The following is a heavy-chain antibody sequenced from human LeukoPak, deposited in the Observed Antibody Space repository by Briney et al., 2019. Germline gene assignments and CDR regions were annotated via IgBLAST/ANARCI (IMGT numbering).Heavy chain of an antibody. CDR1: GFTFDDYG. Sequence: GGSLRLSCAASGFTFDDYGMSWVRQAPGKGLEWVSGINWNGGSTGYADSVKGRFTISRDNAKNSLYLQMNSLRAEDTALYYCARATSGYYYYYYYMDVWGKGTTVTVSS. D-gene: IGHD1-1*01. J-gene: IGHJ6*03. CDR3: ARATSGYYYYYYYMDV. CDR2: INWNGGST. V-gene: IGHV3-20*04.